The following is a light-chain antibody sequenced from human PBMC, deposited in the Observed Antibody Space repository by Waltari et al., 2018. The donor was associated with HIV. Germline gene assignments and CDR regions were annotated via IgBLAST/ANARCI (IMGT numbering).Light chain of an antibody. V-gene: IGLV3-1*01. J-gene: IGLJ2*01. Sequence: SYEFTQPPSGSVSPGQTATITCSGYKLGNRYVCWYEQKPGQSPLLVIYDDTKRPSGIPERFSGSNSVNTATLTISGTQAVDEADYYCLAWDSSTVIFGGGTRLTVL. CDR1: KLGNRY. CDR3: LAWDSSTVI. CDR2: DDT.